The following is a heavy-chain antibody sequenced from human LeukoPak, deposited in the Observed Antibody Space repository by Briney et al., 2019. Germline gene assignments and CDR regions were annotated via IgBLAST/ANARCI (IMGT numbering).Heavy chain of an antibody. CDR2: IYHSGST. D-gene: IGHD6-13*01. V-gene: IGHV4-4*02. Sequence: PSGTLSLTCAVSGGSISSSNWWSWVRQPPGKGLEWIGEIYHSGSTNYNPSLKSRVTISVDKSKNQFSLKLSSVTAADTAVYYCARDWAAVGTGSHWFDPWGQGTLVTVSS. CDR3: ARDWAAVGTGSHWFDP. J-gene: IGHJ5*02. CDR1: GGSISSSNW.